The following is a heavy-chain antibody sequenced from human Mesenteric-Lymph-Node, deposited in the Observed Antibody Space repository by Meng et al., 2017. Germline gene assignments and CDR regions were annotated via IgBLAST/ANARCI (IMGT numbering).Heavy chain of an antibody. CDR1: GFSLSTSGVG. J-gene: IGHJ4*02. Sequence: SGPTLVKPTQTLTLTCTFSGFSLSTSGVGVGWIRQPPGKALEWLALIYWDDDKRYSPSLKSRLTITKDTSKNQVVLTMTNMDPVDTATYYCAHRRLDTAMALVFDYWGQGTLVIASS. V-gene: IGHV2-5*02. CDR2: IYWDDDK. CDR3: AHRRLDTAMALVFDY. D-gene: IGHD5-18*01.